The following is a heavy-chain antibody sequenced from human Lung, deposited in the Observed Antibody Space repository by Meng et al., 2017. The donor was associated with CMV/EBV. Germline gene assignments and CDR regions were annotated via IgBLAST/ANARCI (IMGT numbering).Heavy chain of an antibody. D-gene: IGHD3-22*01. Sequence: ESLKISCAASGFTFSNYAMNWVRQAPGKGLEWVSVIYSDGSSTYYADSVKGRFTISRDNSKNTLDLQMNSLRAEDTAVYYCAKGDDSGWSPFAYWGPGTXVNGAS. CDR3: AKGDDSGWSPFAY. CDR1: GFTFSNYA. CDR2: IYSDGSST. V-gene: IGHV3-23*03. J-gene: IGHJ4*02.